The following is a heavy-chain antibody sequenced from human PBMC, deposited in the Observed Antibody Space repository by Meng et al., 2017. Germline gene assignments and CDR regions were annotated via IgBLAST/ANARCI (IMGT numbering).Heavy chain of an antibody. J-gene: IGHJ4*02. CDR2: INPKSGDT. CDR3: ARDEDISAAGKLFGDY. D-gene: IGHD6-25*01. Sequence: QWQLVQSGSELKKPGASVKVSCKPSGYHFPDYYIHWVRRAPGQGLEWMGRINPKSGDTHYAQKFQARVTMTGDTSISTAYMELSGLRSDDTAMYYCARDEDISAAGKLFGDYWGQGTLVTVSS. CDR1: GYHFPDYY. V-gene: IGHV1-2*06.